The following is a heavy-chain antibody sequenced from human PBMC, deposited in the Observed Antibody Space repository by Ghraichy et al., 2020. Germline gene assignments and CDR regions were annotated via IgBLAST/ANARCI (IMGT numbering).Heavy chain of an antibody. J-gene: IGHJ4*02. CDR3: ASGRDYIRDYYFDY. V-gene: IGHV3-48*02. CDR2: ISSSSSTI. CDR1: GFTFSSYS. Sequence: GGSLRLSCAASGFTFSSYSMNWVRQAPGKGLEWVSYISSSSSTIYYADSVKGRFTISRDNAKNSLYLQMNSLRDEDTAVYYCASGRDYIRDYYFDYWGQGTLVTVSS. D-gene: IGHD4-11*01.